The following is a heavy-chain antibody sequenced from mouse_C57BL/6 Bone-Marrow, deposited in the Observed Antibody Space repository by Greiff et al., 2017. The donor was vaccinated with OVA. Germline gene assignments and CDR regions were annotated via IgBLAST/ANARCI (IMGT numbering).Heavy chain of an antibody. CDR1: GYTFTSYW. CDR3: ARGGLGPNY. J-gene: IGHJ2*01. D-gene: IGHD4-1*01. Sequence: VQLQQPGAELVRPGSSVKLSCKASGYTFTSYWMDWVKQRPGQGLEWIGNIYPSDSETHYNQKFKDKATLTVDKSSSTAYMQLSSLTSEDSAVYYCARGGLGPNYWGQGTTLTVSS. V-gene: IGHV1-61*01. CDR2: IYPSDSET.